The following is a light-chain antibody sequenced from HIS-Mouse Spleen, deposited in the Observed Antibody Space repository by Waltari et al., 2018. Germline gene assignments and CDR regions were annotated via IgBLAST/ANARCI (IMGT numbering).Light chain of an antibody. Sequence: QSALTQSASVSGSPGQSITISCTGTSSDVGSYNLVSWYQQHPGKAPKLRIYEGSKRPSGVSNRLSGSKSGNTASLTISGLQAEDEADYYCCSYAGSSTVVFGGGTKLTVL. CDR3: CSYAGSSTVV. CDR1: SSDVGSYNL. V-gene: IGLV2-23*01. CDR2: EGS. J-gene: IGLJ2*01.